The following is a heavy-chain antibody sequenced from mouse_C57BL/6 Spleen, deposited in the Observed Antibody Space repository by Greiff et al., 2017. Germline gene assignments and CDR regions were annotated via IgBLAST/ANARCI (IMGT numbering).Heavy chain of an antibody. CDR2: IYPGDGDT. CDR1: GYAFSSYW. J-gene: IGHJ2*01. Sequence: QVHVKQSGAELVKPGASLKISCKASGYAFSSYWMNWVKQRPGKGLEWIGQIYPGDGDTNYNGKFKGKATLTADKSSSTAYMQLSSLTSEDSAVYFCARDYYGSSCPFDYWGQGTTLTVSS. CDR3: ARDYYGSSCPFDY. V-gene: IGHV1-80*01. D-gene: IGHD1-1*01.